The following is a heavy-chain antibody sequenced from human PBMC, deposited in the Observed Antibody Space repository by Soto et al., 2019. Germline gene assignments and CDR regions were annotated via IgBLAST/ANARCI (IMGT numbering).Heavy chain of an antibody. D-gene: IGHD6-19*01. V-gene: IGHV1-8*01. Sequence: GASVKVSCKASGYTFTSHDINWMRQATGQGLEWMGWMNPNSGHTNYAQKFQGRVTMTRDTSISTAYMELTNLRSEDTGIYYCARDGEGIAVPGNSFDIWGQGTMVTVSS. CDR2: MNPNSGHT. CDR3: ARDGEGIAVPGNSFDI. CDR1: GYTFTSHD. J-gene: IGHJ3*02.